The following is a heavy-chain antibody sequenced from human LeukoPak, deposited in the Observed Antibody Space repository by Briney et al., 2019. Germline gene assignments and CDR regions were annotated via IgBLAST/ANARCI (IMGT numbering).Heavy chain of an antibody. CDR3: ASRTVVVPAAISAQKYYYYGMDV. J-gene: IGHJ6*02. CDR1: GGSFNGYY. Sequence: SETLSLTCAVYGGSFNGYYWSWIRQPPGKGLEWIGGINHSGRTNYNPPLKSRVTISVDTSKNQFSLKLSSVTAADTAVYYCASRTVVVPAAISAQKYYYYGMDVWGQGTTVTVSS. CDR2: INHSGRT. D-gene: IGHD2-2*01. V-gene: IGHV4-34*01.